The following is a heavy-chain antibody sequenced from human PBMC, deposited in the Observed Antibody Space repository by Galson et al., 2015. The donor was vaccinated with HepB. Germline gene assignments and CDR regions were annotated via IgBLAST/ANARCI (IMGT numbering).Heavy chain of an antibody. V-gene: IGHV2-70*11. Sequence: PALVKPTQTLTLTCSFSGFSLSTTGMCVSWIRQPPGKALEWLARIDWDDAKHYTSSLKTRLTISKDTSKSQVVLTMTDMDPVDTATYFCARISCRTGSRPSSQYYGMGPWGQGALVIVSS. CDR2: IDWDDAK. CDR1: GFSLSTTGMC. D-gene: IGHD2/OR15-2a*01. CDR3: ARISCRTGSRPSSQYYGMGP. J-gene: IGHJ5*02.